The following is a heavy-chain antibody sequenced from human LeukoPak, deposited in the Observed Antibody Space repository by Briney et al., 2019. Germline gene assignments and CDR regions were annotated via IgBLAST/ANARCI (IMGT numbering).Heavy chain of an antibody. D-gene: IGHD4-17*01. V-gene: IGHV3-30*18. CDR1: GFSFISYG. J-gene: IGHJ4*02. Sequence: PGGSLRLSCAASGFSFISYGMHWVRQAPGKGLEWVGVISDDGMRKDYADSVKGRFTISRDNSKESLYLQMNGLRAEDTAVYYCAKRPSDYGDYVSYFDYWGQGTLVTVSS. CDR3: AKRPSDYGDYVSYFDY. CDR2: ISDDGMRK.